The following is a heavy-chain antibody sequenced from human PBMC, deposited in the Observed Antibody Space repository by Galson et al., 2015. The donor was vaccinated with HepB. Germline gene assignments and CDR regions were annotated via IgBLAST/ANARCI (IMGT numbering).Heavy chain of an antibody. CDR3: AKDRRATVVTRYFDH. CDR1: GFTFSSYG. D-gene: IGHD4-23*01. Sequence: SLRLSCAASGFTFSSYGMHWVRQAPGKGLEWVAFIRYDGSNKYYADSVKGRFTISRDNSKNTLYLQMNSLRAEDTAVYYCAKDRRATVVTRYFDHWGQGTLVTVSS. V-gene: IGHV3-30*02. J-gene: IGHJ4*02. CDR2: IRYDGSNK.